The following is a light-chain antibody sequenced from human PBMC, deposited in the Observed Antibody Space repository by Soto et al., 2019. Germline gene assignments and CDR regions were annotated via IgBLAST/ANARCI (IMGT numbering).Light chain of an antibody. Sequence: EIVLTQSPGTLSLSPGERATLSCRASQSVSSGYLAWFQQKPGQAPRLLIYGAYNRATGIPDRFSGSGSETDFTLTISRLEPDDLAVYYCQQYGDSPRTFGQGTKVEIK. CDR3: QQYGDSPRT. CDR2: GAY. CDR1: QSVSSGY. J-gene: IGKJ1*01. V-gene: IGKV3-20*01.